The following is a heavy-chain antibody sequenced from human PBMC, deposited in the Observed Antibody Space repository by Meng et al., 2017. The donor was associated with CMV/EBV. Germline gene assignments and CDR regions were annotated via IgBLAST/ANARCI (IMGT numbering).Heavy chain of an antibody. CDR1: GCTFTGYY. Sequence: ASVKVSCKASGCTFTGYYMHWVRQAPGQGLEWMGWISAYNGNTNYAQKLQGRVTMTTDTSTSTAYMELRSLRSDDTAVYYCARSQSAMVDYWGQGTLVTVSS. CDR3: ARSQSAMVDY. J-gene: IGHJ4*02. CDR2: ISAYNGNT. D-gene: IGHD5-18*01. V-gene: IGHV1-18*04.